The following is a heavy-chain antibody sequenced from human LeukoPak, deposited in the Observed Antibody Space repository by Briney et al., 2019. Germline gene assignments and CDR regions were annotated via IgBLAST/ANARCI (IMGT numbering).Heavy chain of an antibody. D-gene: IGHD2-2*02. CDR2: ISGSGGST. V-gene: IGHV3-23*01. CDR3: AKGTIGYCSSTSCYTSFDY. J-gene: IGHJ4*02. Sequence: GGSLRLSCAASGFTFISYAISWVRQAPWKGLEWVSDISGSGGSTYYADSVKGRFTISRDNSKNTLYLQMNSLRAEDTAVYYCAKGTIGYCSSTSCYTSFDYWGQGTLVTVSS. CDR1: GFTFISYA.